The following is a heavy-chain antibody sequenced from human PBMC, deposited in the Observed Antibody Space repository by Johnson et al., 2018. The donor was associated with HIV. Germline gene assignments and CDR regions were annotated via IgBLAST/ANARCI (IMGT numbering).Heavy chain of an antibody. CDR1: GFTFSSYG. CDR2: IWYDGSNK. J-gene: IGHJ3*02. D-gene: IGHD1-26*01. CDR3: AKESKWESRTPHAFDI. Sequence: QVQLVESGGGVVQPGRSLRLSCAASGFTFSSYGMHWVRQAPAKGLEWVAVIWYDGSNKFYADSVKGRFTISRDNSKNTLHLQMNSLRAEDTAVYYCAKESKWESRTPHAFDIWGQGTMVTVSS. V-gene: IGHV3-30*18.